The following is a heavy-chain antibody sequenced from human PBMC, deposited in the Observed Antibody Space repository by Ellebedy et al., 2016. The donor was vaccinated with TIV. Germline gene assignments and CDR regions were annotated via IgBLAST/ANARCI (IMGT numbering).Heavy chain of an antibody. J-gene: IGHJ5*02. Sequence: ASVKVSCKASGGTFRTYSVTWVRQAPGQGLEWVGGILPISPTPNYAQKFQGRVTITADESANIVYMELSSLSSEDTAVYYCARGKDSGNYVGWFDPWGQGTLDTVSS. CDR2: ILPISPTP. V-gene: IGHV1-69*13. CDR1: GGTFRTYS. D-gene: IGHD4-11*01. CDR3: ARGKDSGNYVGWFDP.